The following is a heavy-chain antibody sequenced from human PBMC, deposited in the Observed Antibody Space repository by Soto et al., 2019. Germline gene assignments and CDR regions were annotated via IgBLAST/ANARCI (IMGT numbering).Heavy chain of an antibody. Sequence: GGSLRLSCAASGFTFSSYAMSWVRQAPGKGLEWVSAISGSGGSTYYADSVKGRFTISRDNSKNTLYLQMNSLRAEDTAVYYCAKEGSTSPYYYYYYGMDVWGQGTTVTVSS. V-gene: IGHV3-23*01. CDR2: ISGSGGST. CDR1: GFTFSSYA. J-gene: IGHJ6*02. D-gene: IGHD2-2*01. CDR3: AKEGSTSPYYYYYYGMDV.